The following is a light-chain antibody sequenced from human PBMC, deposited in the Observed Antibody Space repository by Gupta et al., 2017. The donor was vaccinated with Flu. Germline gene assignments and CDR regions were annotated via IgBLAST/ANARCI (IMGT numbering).Light chain of an antibody. V-gene: IGKV1-39*01. J-gene: IGKJ3*01. CDR3: QHRDSTPFT. CDR1: QRISSH. Sequence: PSSLSASVGDTVTITCRASQRISSHLDWYQQKTGKAPNLLIFAASYVQSGVPSRFSGSGSGTDFKLTISSLQPEDFATYYCQHRDSTPFTFGHGTNVEI. CDR2: AAS.